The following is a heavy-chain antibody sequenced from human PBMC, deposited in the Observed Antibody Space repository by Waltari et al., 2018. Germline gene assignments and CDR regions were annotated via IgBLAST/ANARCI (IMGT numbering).Heavy chain of an antibody. CDR1: GFTFMSYW. Sequence: EVQLVESGGGLVQPGGSLRLSCAASGFTFMSYWMSWVRQAPGKGLEWVANIKQDGSEKYYVDSVKGRFTISRDNAKNSLYLQMNSLRAEDTAVYYCARGNWGHAFYFDYWGQGTLVTVSS. J-gene: IGHJ4*02. CDR3: ARGNWGHAFYFDY. CDR2: IKQDGSEK. V-gene: IGHV3-7*01. D-gene: IGHD7-27*01.